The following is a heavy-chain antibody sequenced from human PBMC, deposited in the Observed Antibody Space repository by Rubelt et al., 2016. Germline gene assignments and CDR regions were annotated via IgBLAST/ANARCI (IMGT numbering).Heavy chain of an antibody. V-gene: IGHV1-18*01. Sequence: QVQLVQSGAEVKKPGASVKVSCKASGYTFTSSGISWVRQAPGQGLEWMGWISAYDGNPNYAQKLQGRVTMTTDTSTSTAYMELRSLRSDDTAVYFCARDQLALYAFDIWGQGTMVTVSS. CDR2: ISAYDGNP. J-gene: IGHJ3*02. CDR1: GYTFTSSG. CDR3: ARDQLALYAFDI. D-gene: IGHD1-1*01.